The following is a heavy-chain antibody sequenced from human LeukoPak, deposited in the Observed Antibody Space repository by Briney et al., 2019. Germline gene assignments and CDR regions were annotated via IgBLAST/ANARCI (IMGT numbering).Heavy chain of an antibody. CDR3: ARGVISYSSGWDYFDY. CDR1: GYTFTSYY. V-gene: IGHV1-46*01. Sequence: APVKVSCKASGYTFTSYYMHWVRQAPGQGLEWMGIINPSGGSTSYAQKFQGRVTMTRDTSTSTVYMELSSLRSEDTAVYYCARGVISYSSGWDYFDYWGQGTLVTVSS. D-gene: IGHD6-19*01. J-gene: IGHJ4*02. CDR2: INPSGGST.